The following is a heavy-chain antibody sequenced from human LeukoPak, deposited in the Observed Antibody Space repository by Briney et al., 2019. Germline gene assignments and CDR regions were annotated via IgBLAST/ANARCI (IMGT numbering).Heavy chain of an antibody. Sequence: GASVKVSCKASGYTSTGYYMHWVRQAPGQGLEWMGRINPNSGGTNYAQKFQGRVTMTRDTSISTAYMELSRLRSDDTAVYYCARAVTDYDILTGYYLNAFDIWGQGTMVTVSS. CDR1: GYTSTGYY. D-gene: IGHD3-9*01. CDR2: INPNSGGT. V-gene: IGHV1-2*06. CDR3: ARAVTDYDILTGYYLNAFDI. J-gene: IGHJ3*02.